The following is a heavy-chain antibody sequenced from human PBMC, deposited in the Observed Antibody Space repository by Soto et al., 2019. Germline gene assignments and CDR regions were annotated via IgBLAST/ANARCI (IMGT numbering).Heavy chain of an antibody. D-gene: IGHD2-2*01. CDR3: ARDGGYCSSTTCPSYYYYYGMDV. CDR2: GYASGST. J-gene: IGHJ6*02. Sequence: QVQLQESGPGLVKPSETLSLTCTVSGVSISTYYWSWIRQPAGKGLAWIGRGYASGSTNYNPSVKSRVTMSVDTSKNQFSLKLSSVTAADTAVYYCARDGGYCSSTTCPSYYYYYGMDVWGQGTTVTVSS. V-gene: IGHV4-4*07. CDR1: GVSISTYY.